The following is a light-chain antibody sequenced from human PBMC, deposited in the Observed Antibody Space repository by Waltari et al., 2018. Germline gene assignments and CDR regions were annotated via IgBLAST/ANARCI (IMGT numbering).Light chain of an antibody. CDR1: QSISRY. CDR3: QNHERLPAT. Sequence: CRASQSISRYLVWYQQRPGQAPRLLIYGASIRAAGIPDRFSGSGSGTDSTLSISRLEPEDFAVYYCQNHERLPATFGQGTRVEIK. J-gene: IGKJ1*01. CDR2: GAS. V-gene: IGKV3-20*01.